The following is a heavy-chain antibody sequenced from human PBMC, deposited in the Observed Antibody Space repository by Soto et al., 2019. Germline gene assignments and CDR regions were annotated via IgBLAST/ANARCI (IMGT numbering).Heavy chain of an antibody. CDR3: GRVYGTYYDALTGLWGGHFDS. Sequence: ASVKVSCKASGYTFTTYTMHCVRQAPGQSLEWMGWINAGNGNTKYSQKFQDRVTMTRDTSTSTVYIELTSLISEDTAVFYCGRVYGTYYDALTGLWGGHFDSWGQGTQVTVSS. D-gene: IGHD3-9*01. CDR1: GYTFTTYT. CDR2: INAGNGNT. J-gene: IGHJ4*02. V-gene: IGHV1-3*01.